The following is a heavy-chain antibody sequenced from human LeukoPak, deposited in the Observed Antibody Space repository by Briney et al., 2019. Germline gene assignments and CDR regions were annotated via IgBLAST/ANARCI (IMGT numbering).Heavy chain of an antibody. Sequence: SQTLSRTCTVSGGSISSGGYYWSWIRQHPGKGLEWIGYIYYSGSTYYNPSLKSRVTISVDTSKNQFSLKLSSVTAADTAVYYCAREGRLVHPLDYWGQGTLVTVSS. CDR2: IYYSGST. V-gene: IGHV4-31*03. D-gene: IGHD6-19*01. J-gene: IGHJ4*02. CDR3: AREGRLVHPLDY. CDR1: GGSISSGGYY.